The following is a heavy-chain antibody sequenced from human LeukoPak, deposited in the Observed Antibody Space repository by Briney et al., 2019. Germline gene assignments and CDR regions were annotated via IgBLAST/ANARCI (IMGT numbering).Heavy chain of an antibody. D-gene: IGHD2-15*01. CDR1: GFTFSSYA. J-gene: IGHJ4*02. CDR3: ATLGQRYCSGGSCYTSGSSDY. V-gene: IGHV3-23*01. CDR2: ISGSGGST. Sequence: GGSLRLSCAASGFTFSSYAMSWARQAPGKGLEWVSAISGSGGSTYYADSVKGRFTISRDNSKNTLYLQMNSLRAEDTAVYYCATLGQRYCSGGSCYTSGSSDYWGQGTLVTVSS.